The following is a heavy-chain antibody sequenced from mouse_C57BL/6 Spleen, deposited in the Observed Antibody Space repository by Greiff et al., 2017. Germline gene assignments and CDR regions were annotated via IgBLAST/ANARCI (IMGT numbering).Heavy chain of an antibody. J-gene: IGHJ2*01. CDR1: GFTFSDSG. D-gene: IGHD1-1*01. Sequence: EVQVVESGGGLVKPGGSLKLSCAASGFTFSDSGMHWVRQTPEKGLEWVAYISSGSSTIYYADTVKGRFTISRDNAKNTLFLQMTSLRSEDTAMYYCASYYYGSSDYWGQGTTLTVSS. CDR3: ASYYYGSSDY. V-gene: IGHV5-17*01. CDR2: ISSGSSTI.